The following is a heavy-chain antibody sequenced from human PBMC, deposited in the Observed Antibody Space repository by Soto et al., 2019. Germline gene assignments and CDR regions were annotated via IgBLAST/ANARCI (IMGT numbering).Heavy chain of an antibody. D-gene: IGHD5-12*01. V-gene: IGHV1-46*01. Sequence: ASVKVSFKASGYTFTSYYMHWVRQAPGQGLEWMGIINPSGGSTSYAQKFQGRVTMTRDTSTSTVYMELSSLRSEDTAVYYCARAGPSSGSYYYYYGMDVWGQGTTVTVSS. CDR3: ARAGPSSGSYYYYYGMDV. J-gene: IGHJ6*02. CDR2: INPSGGST. CDR1: GYTFTSYY.